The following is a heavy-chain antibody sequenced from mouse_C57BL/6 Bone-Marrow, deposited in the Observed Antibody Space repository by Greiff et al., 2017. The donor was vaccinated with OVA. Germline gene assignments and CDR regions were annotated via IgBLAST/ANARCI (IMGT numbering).Heavy chain of an antibody. V-gene: IGHV1-15*01. CDR2: IDPETGGT. Sequence: VQLQQSGAELVRPGASVTLSCKASGYTFTDYEMHWVQQTPVHGLEWIGAIDPETGGTAYNQKFKGKAILTADKSSSTAYMELRSLTSEDSAVYYCTRPSKRLYAIDYWGQGTSVTVSS. D-gene: IGHD2-5*01. J-gene: IGHJ4*01. CDR3: TRPSKRLYAIDY. CDR1: GYTFTDYE.